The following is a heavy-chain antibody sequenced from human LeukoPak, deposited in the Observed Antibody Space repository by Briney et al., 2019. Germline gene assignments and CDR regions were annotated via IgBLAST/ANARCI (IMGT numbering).Heavy chain of an antibody. CDR1: GYTFTSYG. Sequence: ASVKVSCKASGYTFTSYGISWVRQAPAPGLEGMGWISAYNGNTNYAQKLQGRVTMTTDTSTSTAYMELRSLRSDDTAVYYCARDGFSGLGELAYCGGDCYNAYWGQGTLVTVSS. V-gene: IGHV1-18*01. D-gene: IGHD2-21*02. J-gene: IGHJ4*02. CDR2: ISAYNGNT. CDR3: ARDGFSGLGELAYCGGDCYNAY.